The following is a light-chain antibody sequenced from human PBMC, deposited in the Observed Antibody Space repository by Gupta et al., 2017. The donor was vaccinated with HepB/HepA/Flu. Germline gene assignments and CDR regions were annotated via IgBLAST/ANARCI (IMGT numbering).Light chain of an antibody. J-gene: IGKJ1*01. CDR3: QQYNSYPWT. CDR1: QSIRSW. V-gene: IGKV1-5*03. CDR2: KAS. Sequence: DVQMTQSPATLSASVGDRVTITCRASQSIRSWLAWFQQKPGKAPKLLISKASLLQSGVPSRFSGSGSGTXFTLTIXILQPDDSATYYCQQYNSYPWTFGXGTKVELK.